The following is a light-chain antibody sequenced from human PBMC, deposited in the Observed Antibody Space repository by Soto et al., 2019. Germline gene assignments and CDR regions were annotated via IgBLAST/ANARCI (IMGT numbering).Light chain of an antibody. J-gene: IGKJ1*01. V-gene: IGKV3-20*01. CDR3: QQWARSPRT. Sequence: EIVLTQSPGTLSLSPGERATLFCRASQSVTNSQLAWYQQKPGQAPRLLIFGASSRATGIPDRFSGSGSGTDFTLTIARLEPEDFPVYYCQQWARSPRTFGRGTTVEIK. CDR1: QSVTNSQ. CDR2: GAS.